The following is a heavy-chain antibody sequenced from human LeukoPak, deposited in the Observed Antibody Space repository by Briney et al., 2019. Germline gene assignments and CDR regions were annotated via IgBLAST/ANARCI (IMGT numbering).Heavy chain of an antibody. CDR2: INQSGST. V-gene: IGHV4-34*01. D-gene: IGHD3-22*01. J-gene: IGHJ4*02. CDR3: ASRPTDSSGYSNLDY. Sequence: SETLSLTRAVYGGFFRGYFWRWLRQPPGRGLEGIGEINQSGSTNYNPSLKSRVTISVDTSKNQFSLTLSSVTAADTAVYYCASRPTDSSGYSNLDYWGQGTLVTVSS. CDR1: GGFFRGYF.